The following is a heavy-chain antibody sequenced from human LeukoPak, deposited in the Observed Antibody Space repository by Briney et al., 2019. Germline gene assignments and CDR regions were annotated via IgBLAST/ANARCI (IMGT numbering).Heavy chain of an antibody. CDR1: GFTVSFYW. D-gene: IGHD2-8*02. CDR2: INNDGRST. V-gene: IGHV3-74*01. CDR3: ERDNAYCPGGLCRLDY. Sequence: GRSLRLSLASAGFTVSFYWIHWVRQAPGKWLGWGSRINNDGRSTSYAGSVTGRLTTYSDTAKNTLYLQMNSLRAEATAVSYCERDNAYCPGGLCRLDYWGQGALVTVSS. J-gene: IGHJ4*02.